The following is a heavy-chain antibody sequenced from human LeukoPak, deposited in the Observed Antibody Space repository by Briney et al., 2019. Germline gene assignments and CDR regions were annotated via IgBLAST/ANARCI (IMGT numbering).Heavy chain of an antibody. CDR2: ISAYSGHT. CDR1: GYTFTTYG. D-gene: IGHD3-10*01. J-gene: IGHJ4*02. V-gene: IGHV1-18*01. CDR3: ARDYDDGSRCFGC. Sequence: ASVKVSCKASGYTFTTYGINWVRQAPGQGLEWMGWISAYSGHTNYAQKFQGRVTMTTDTSTTTAYMELRSLRSDDTAVFYCARDYDDGSRCFGCWGQGTLVTVSS.